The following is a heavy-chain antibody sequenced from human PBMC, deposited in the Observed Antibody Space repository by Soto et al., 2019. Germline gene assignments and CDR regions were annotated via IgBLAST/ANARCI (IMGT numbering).Heavy chain of an antibody. CDR3: ARYDYNGYYFDY. Sequence: PSETLSLTCTVSGGSISSYYWSWIRQPPGKGLEWIGYIYYSGGTNYNPSLKSRVTISVDTSKNQFSLKLSSVTAADTAVYYCARYDYNGYYFDYWGQGTLVTVSS. J-gene: IGHJ4*02. V-gene: IGHV4-59*01. CDR1: GGSISSYY. CDR2: IYYSGGT. D-gene: IGHD4-4*01.